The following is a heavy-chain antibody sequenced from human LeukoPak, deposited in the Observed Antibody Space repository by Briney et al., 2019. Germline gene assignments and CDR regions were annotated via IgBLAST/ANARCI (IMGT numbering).Heavy chain of an antibody. Sequence: GGSLRLSCAASGFTFDDYAMHWVRQAPGKGLEWVSGISWNSGSIGYADSVKGRFTISRDNAKNSLYLQMNSLRAEDTALYYCAKDMVASGSYNYGMDVWGQGTTVTVSS. CDR1: GFTFDDYA. D-gene: IGHD1-26*01. J-gene: IGHJ6*02. CDR2: ISWNSGSI. CDR3: AKDMVASGSYNYGMDV. V-gene: IGHV3-9*01.